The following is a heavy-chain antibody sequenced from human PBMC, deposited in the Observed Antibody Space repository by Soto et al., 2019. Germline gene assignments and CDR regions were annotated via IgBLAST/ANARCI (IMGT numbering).Heavy chain of an antibody. J-gene: IGHJ3*02. CDR3: ATARGSRNRNAFNI. V-gene: IGHV4-39*01. CDR1: GGRISTSNYY. Sequence: PXATLSLPCIVCGGRISTSNYYWACIRQPPGKALEWIGSIHFSESTYYNPSLWSRVTISVDTSQNQISLSLGSVTAADTAVYYCATARGSRNRNAFNICGNGTMGTV. CDR2: IHFSEST. D-gene: IGHD3-10*01.